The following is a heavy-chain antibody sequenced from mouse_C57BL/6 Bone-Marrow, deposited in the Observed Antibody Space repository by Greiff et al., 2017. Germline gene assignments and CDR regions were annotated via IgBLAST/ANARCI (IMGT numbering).Heavy chain of an antibody. V-gene: IGHV1-64*01. CDR3: ASSFSYEYMYDFDD. J-gene: IGHJ2*01. Sequence: QVQLQQPGAELVKPGASVKLSCKASGYTFTSYGMPWVKQRTGQGLEWIGMIHPSSGSTNYNEKFKSKATLTVDKSSSTAYRQLSSLTSEDSAVYYCASSFSYEYMYDFDDWGQGTTLTVSS. D-gene: IGHD2-4*01. CDR2: IHPSSGST. CDR1: GYTFTSYG.